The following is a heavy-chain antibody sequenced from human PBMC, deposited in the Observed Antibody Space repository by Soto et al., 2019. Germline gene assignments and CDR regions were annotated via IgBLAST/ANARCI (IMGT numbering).Heavy chain of an antibody. D-gene: IGHD1-26*01. Sequence: GGSLRLSCAASGFIVSSNYMSWVRQAPGKGLEWVSVIYSGGTTYYADSVKGRFTISRDNSKNTVYLQMNSLRAEDTAVYYCAHYSGSYSFDYWGQGTLVTVSS. CDR3: AHYSGSYSFDY. CDR2: IYSGGTT. J-gene: IGHJ4*02. CDR1: GFIVSSNY. V-gene: IGHV3-53*01.